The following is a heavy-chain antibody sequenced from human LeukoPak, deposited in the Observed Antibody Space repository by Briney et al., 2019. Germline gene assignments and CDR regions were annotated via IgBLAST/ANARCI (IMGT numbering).Heavy chain of an antibody. Sequence: ASVKVSCKTSGYTFTGYFIHWVRQAPGQGLEWMGWINPNTGGTSYSQEFQGRATVTRDTSISTAYLDLSRLTSDDTAVYYCARADSSASSPFDYWGQGTPVTVSS. CDR3: ARADSSASSPFDY. V-gene: IGHV1-2*02. J-gene: IGHJ4*02. D-gene: IGHD6-6*01. CDR2: INPNTGGT. CDR1: GYTFTGYF.